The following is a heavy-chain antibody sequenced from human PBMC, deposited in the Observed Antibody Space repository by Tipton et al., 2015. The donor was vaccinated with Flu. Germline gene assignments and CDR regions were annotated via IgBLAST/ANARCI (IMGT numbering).Heavy chain of an antibody. CDR3: ARGETYYYDRRGYRGYFDL. CDR2: ITSSGDTQ. Sequence: SLRLSCAASGFAFSNYEMNWVRQAPGKGLEWVSYITSSGDTQHYADSVKGRFTISRDNAKNSLYLQMNSLRAEDTAIYYCARGETYYYDRRGYRGYFDLWGQGTLVTVSS. V-gene: IGHV3-48*03. D-gene: IGHD3-22*01. J-gene: IGHJ4*02. CDR1: GFAFSNYE.